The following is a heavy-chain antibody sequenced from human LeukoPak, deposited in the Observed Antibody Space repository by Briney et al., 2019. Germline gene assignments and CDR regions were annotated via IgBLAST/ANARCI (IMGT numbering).Heavy chain of an antibody. CDR1: GGTFSNYA. D-gene: IGHD3-3*01. CDR3: ARAPTLWSGYYYYYYGMDV. Sequence: GASVKVSCKASGGTFSNYAISWVRQAPGQGLEWMGGITPLFGTAKYAQKFQGRVTITADESTSTAYMELSSLRSEDTAVYYCARAPTLWSGYYYYYYGMDVWGQGTTVTVSS. V-gene: IGHV1-69*13. CDR2: ITPLFGTA. J-gene: IGHJ6*02.